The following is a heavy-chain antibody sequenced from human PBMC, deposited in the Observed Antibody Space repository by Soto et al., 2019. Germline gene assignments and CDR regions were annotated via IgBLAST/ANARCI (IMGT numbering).Heavy chain of an antibody. J-gene: IGHJ6*02. V-gene: IGHV3-21*01. Sequence: PGGSLRLSCAASGFTFSSYSMNWVRQAPGKGLEWVSSISSSSSYIYYADSVKGRFTISRGNAKNSLYLQMNSLRAEDTAVYYCAREADYYDRCMDVWGQGTTVTVSS. CDR3: AREADYYDRCMDV. CDR1: GFTFSSYS. CDR2: ISSSSSYI. D-gene: IGHD3-10*02.